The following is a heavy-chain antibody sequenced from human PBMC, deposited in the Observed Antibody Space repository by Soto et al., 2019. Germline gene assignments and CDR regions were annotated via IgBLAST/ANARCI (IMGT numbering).Heavy chain of an antibody. CDR2: IYYSGST. V-gene: IGHV4-30-4*01. CDR1: GGSISSGDYY. Sequence: PSETLSLTCTVSGGSISSGDYYWSWIRQPPGKGLEWIGYIYYSGSTYYNPSLKSRVTISVDTSKNQFSPKLSSVTAADTAVYYCAREAPHYYDSSGYTYWGQGTLVTVSS. J-gene: IGHJ4*02. D-gene: IGHD3-22*01. CDR3: AREAPHYYDSSGYTY.